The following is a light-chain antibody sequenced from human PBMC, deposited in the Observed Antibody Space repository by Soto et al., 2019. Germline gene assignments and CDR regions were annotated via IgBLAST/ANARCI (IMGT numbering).Light chain of an antibody. V-gene: IGLV3-21*01. Sequence: SYELTQPASVSVAPGETARISCGGNNVGSRSVHWYQQKPGQAPFLVIYYDSDRPSGIPERFSGSNSGNTATLIISRVEAGDEADYYCQVWEATGDQVVFGGGTKVTVL. CDR1: NVGSRS. CDR2: YDS. J-gene: IGLJ2*01. CDR3: QVWEATGDQVV.